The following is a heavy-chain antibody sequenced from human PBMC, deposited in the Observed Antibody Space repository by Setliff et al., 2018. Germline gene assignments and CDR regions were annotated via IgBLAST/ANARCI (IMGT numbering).Heavy chain of an antibody. CDR2: IREDGSEK. J-gene: IGHJ3*01. V-gene: IGHV3-7*01. Sequence: GGSLRLSCAASRFTFSNYWMSWVRQAPGKGLEWVANIREDGSEKYYVDSVKGRFTISRDNAKNALDLQMDSLRGEYTAVYYCVIDRWKVMVNKGDDAFDLWGQGTMVTVSS. D-gene: IGHD5-18*01. CDR1: RFTFSNYW. CDR3: VIDRWKVMVNKGDDAFDL.